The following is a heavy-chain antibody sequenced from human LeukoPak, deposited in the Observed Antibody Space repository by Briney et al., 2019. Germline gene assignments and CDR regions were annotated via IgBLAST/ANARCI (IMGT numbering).Heavy chain of an antibody. D-gene: IGHD4-17*01. J-gene: IGHJ6*02. CDR1: GFTFGTSA. Sequence: SVKVSCKASGFTFGTSAVQWVRQARGQRLEWIGWIVVGSINTNYAQKFQERVTITRDMSTSTAYMELSSLRSEDTAVYYCAATLTVTTGSAYFGMDAWGQGTTVTVSS. CDR3: AATLTVTTGSAYFGMDA. V-gene: IGHV1-58*01. CDR2: IVVGSINT.